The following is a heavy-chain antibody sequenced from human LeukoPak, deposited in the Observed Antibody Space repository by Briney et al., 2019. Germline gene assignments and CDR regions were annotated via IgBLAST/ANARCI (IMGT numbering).Heavy chain of an antibody. CDR1: GFTFSSYG. CDR2: ISGSGGST. D-gene: IGHD1-1*01. V-gene: IGHV3-23*01. J-gene: IGHJ5*02. Sequence: PGGSLRLSCAASGFTFSSYGMHWVRQAPGKGLEWVSAISGSGGSTYYADSVKGRFTISRDNSKNTLYLQMNSLRAEDTAVYYCAKDPENGTPFNWFDPWGQGTLVTVSS. CDR3: AKDPENGTPFNWFDP.